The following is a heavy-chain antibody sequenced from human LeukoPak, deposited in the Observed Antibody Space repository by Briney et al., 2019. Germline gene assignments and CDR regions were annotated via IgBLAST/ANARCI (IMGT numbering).Heavy chain of an antibody. V-gene: IGHV3-30*18. Sequence: GGSLRLSCAASGFTFSSYGMHWVRQAPGKGLEWVAVISYDGSNKYYADSVKGRFTISRDNSKNTLYLQMNSLRAEDTAVYYCAKDARELRYFDWLSSSTFDYWGQGTLVTVSS. CDR2: ISYDGSNK. CDR1: GFTFSSYG. J-gene: IGHJ4*02. CDR3: AKDARELRYFDWLSSSTFDY. D-gene: IGHD3-9*01.